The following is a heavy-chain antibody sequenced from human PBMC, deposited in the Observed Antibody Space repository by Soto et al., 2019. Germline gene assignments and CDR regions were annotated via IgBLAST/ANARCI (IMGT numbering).Heavy chain of an antibody. D-gene: IGHD2-2*01. CDR1: GFTFSSYA. J-gene: IGHJ6*02. CDR2: ISGSGGST. CDR3: AKALGGDIVVVPAAADYYYGMDV. Sequence: GGSLRLSCAASGFTFSSYAMSWVRQAPGKGLEWVSAISGSGGSTYYADSVKGRFTISRDNSKNTLYLQMNSLRAEDTAVYYCAKALGGDIVVVPAAADYYYGMDVWGQGTTVTVSS. V-gene: IGHV3-23*01.